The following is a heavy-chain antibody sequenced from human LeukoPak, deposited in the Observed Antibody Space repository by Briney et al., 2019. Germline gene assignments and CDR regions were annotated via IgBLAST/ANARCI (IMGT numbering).Heavy chain of an antibody. J-gene: IGHJ4*02. CDR3: ARDNAGLYDAFDL. Sequence: ASVKVSCKASGYTFTSYDINWVRQATGQGLEWMGWMNPNSGNTGYAQKFQGRVTMTRNTSISTAYMELSSLRSEDTAIYYCARDNAGLYDAFDLWGLGTLVTVSS. D-gene: IGHD5/OR15-5a*01. CDR2: MNPNSGNT. V-gene: IGHV1-8*01. CDR1: GYTFTSYD.